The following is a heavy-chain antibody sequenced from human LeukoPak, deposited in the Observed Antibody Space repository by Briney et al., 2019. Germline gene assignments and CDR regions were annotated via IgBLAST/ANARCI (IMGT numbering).Heavy chain of an antibody. V-gene: IGHV1-3*01. J-gene: IGHJ6*02. D-gene: IGHD3-10*01. CDR1: GYTFTSYA. CDR3: AREMGWFGELLSTLYYYYGMDV. CDR2: INAGNGNT. Sequence: ASVKVSCKASGYTFTSYAMHWVRQAPGQRLEWMGWINAGNGNTKYSQKFQGRVTITRDTSASTAYMELSSLRSEDTAVYYCAREMGWFGELLSTLYYYYGMDVWGQGTTVTVSS.